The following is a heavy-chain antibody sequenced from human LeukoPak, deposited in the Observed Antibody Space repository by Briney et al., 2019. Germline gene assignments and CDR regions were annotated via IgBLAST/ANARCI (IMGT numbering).Heavy chain of an antibody. J-gene: IGHJ4*02. CDR2: ISSISSYI. CDR1: GFTFSSYS. D-gene: IGHD1-7*01. CDR3: ARAHNWKYGSFDF. V-gene: IGHV3-21*01. Sequence: GGSLRLSCAASGFTFSSYSMNWVRQAPGKGLEWVSCISSISSYIYYADSVKGRFTISRDNAKNSLYLQMNSLRAEDTAVYYCARAHNWKYGSFDFWGQGTLVTVSS.